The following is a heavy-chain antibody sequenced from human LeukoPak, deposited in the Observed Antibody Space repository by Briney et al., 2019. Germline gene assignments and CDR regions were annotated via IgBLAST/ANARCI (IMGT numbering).Heavy chain of an antibody. D-gene: IGHD5-12*01. V-gene: IGHV3-23*01. CDR2: ISGSGGST. J-gene: IGHJ4*02. Sequence: PGGSWRLSCEAFGLPFSSYAMTWVRQAPGKGLRWVSAISGSGGSTYYADSVKGRFTISRDNSKNTLYLQMNSLRAEDTAVYYCAKHIVATSADYWGQGTLVTVSS. CDR3: AKHIVATSADY. CDR1: GLPFSSYA.